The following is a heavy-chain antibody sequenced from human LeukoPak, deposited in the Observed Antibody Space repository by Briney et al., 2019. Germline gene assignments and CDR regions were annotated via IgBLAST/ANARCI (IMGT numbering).Heavy chain of an antibody. D-gene: IGHD4-17*01. J-gene: IGHJ5*02. V-gene: IGHV3-48*02. CDR3: ARVPDYGDWFDP. Sequence: GGSLRLSCAASGFTFSSYSMNWVRQAPGKGLEWVSYISSSSSTICYADSVKGRFTISRDNAKNSLYLQMNSLRDEDTAVYYCARVPDYGDWFDPWGQGTLVTVSS. CDR1: GFTFSSYS. CDR2: ISSSSSTI.